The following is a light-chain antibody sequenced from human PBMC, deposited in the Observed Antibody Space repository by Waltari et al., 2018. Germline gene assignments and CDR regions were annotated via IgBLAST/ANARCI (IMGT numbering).Light chain of an antibody. J-gene: IGLJ2*01. Sequence: QSVLTQPPSASGTPGQRVTISCSGGSSNIGRNTVNWYQQLPRTAPKLLICANDQRPPGVPDRFSGSKSCSSAFLAISGLQSADEASYYCASWDDSLDGVIFGGGTKLTVL. CDR1: SSNIGRNT. CDR3: ASWDDSLDGVI. V-gene: IGLV1-44*01. CDR2: AND.